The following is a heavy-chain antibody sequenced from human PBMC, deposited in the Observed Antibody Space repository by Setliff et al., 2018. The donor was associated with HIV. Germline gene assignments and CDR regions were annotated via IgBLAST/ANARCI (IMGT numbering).Heavy chain of an antibody. CDR2: VIPSTGDT. CDR3: VREARGGYFDY. D-gene: IGHD2-15*01. Sequence: ASVKVSCKASGYTFIDYFMHWVRQAPGQGLEWMGIVIPSTGDTNYAQNFQGRVTMTRDTSTNTVYMDLSSLKSEDTAVYYCVREARGGYFDYWGQGTLVTVSS. V-gene: IGHV1-46*01. CDR1: GYTFIDYF. J-gene: IGHJ4*02.